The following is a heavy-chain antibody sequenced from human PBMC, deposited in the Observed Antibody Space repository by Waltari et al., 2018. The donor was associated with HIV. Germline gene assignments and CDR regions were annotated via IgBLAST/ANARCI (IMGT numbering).Heavy chain of an antibody. CDR1: GFTLGSYW. CDR3: ARHMVRGVVAFDI. D-gene: IGHD3-10*01. V-gene: IGHV3-7*02. Sequence: EVQLVESGGGLVQPGGSLRLSCAASGFTLGSYWMGWVRQAPGKGLEWVANIKQDGSEKYYVDSVKGRFTISRDNAKNSLYLQMNSLRAEDTAVYYCARHMVRGVVAFDIWGQGTMVTVSS. CDR2: IKQDGSEK. J-gene: IGHJ3*02.